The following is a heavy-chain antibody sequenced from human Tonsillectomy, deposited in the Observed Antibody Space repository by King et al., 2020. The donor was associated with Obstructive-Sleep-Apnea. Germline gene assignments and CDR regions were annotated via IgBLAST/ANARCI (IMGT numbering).Heavy chain of an antibody. Sequence: QLQESGPGLVKPSETLSLTCTVSGGSISHDYWSWIRQPPGKGLEWIGYIYYSGSTNYNPSLKSRVTISVDTSKNQFSLKLSSVTAADTAVYYCARLRGMIVVDTGLVFDYWDLGTLVTVSS. CDR2: IYYSGST. V-gene: IGHV4-59*08. J-gene: IGHJ4*02. CDR1: GGSISHDY. D-gene: IGHD3-22*01. CDR3: ARLRGMIVVDTGLVFDY.